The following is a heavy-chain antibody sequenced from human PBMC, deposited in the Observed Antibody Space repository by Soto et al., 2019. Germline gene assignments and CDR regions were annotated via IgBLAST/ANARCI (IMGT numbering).Heavy chain of an antibody. D-gene: IGHD2-2*01. CDR1: GFTFSTYA. CDR2: ISGSGGST. Sequence: SLRLSCAASGFTFSTYAMSWVRQAPGKGLEWVSAISGSGGSTYYADSAKGRFTISRDNSKNTLYLQMNSLRAEDTAVYNCAKSGSTSLRNNWFDPWGQGTLVTVSS. V-gene: IGHV3-23*01. CDR3: AKSGSTSLRNNWFDP. J-gene: IGHJ5*02.